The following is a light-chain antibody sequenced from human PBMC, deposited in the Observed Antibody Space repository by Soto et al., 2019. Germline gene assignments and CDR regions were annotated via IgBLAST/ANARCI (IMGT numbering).Light chain of an antibody. Sequence: EIVLTQSPGTLSLSPGERATLSCRASQTVNNNFLAWYQQKPGQAPRLLIYGAGSRATGIPDRFSDSGAGTDFTLTISRLEPEDFAVYYCQQYVIFPSVFGGGTKVEI. CDR1: QTVNNNF. CDR2: GAG. CDR3: QQYVIFPSV. J-gene: IGKJ4*01. V-gene: IGKV3-20*01.